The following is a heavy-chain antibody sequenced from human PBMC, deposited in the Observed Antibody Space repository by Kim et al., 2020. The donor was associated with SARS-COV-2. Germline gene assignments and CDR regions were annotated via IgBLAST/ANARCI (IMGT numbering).Heavy chain of an antibody. J-gene: IGHJ5*02. CDR1: GFTFSSYT. V-gene: IGHV3-21*01. CDR2: ITSSSTYI. D-gene: IGHD6-6*01. CDR3: ARDPTFIAARVNWFDP. Sequence: GGSLRLSCAASGFTFSSYTMNWVRQAPGKGLEWVSSITSSSTYIYYADSVKGRFTISRDNAKNSLYLQMNSLRAEDTAVYYCARDPTFIAARVNWFDPWG.